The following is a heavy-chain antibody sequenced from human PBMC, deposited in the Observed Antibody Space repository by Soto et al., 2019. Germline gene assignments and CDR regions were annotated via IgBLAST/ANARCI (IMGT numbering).Heavy chain of an antibody. CDR3: AGSISGDPCFDL. CDR1: GGSISSYY. Sequence: PSETLSLTCTVSGGSISSYYWSWIRQHPGKRLEWIGYIFYSGSTNYDPSLKSRVTISLDTSRNQFSLNLRSVTAADTAVYYCAGSISGDPCFDLWGQGTLVTVSS. J-gene: IGHJ5*02. V-gene: IGHV4-59*01. CDR2: IFYSGST. D-gene: IGHD2-21*01.